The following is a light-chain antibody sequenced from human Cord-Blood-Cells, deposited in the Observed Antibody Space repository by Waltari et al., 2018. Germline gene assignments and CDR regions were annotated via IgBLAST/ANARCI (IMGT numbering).Light chain of an antibody. CDR2: GNS. CDR1: SSNIGAGYD. V-gene: IGLV1-40*01. CDR3: QSYDSSLSGYV. J-gene: IGLJ1*01. Sequence: QSVLTQPPSVSGAPGQRVTISCPGSSSNIGAGYDVPWYQPLPGTAPKLLIYGNSNRPSGVPDRFSGSKSGTSASLAITGLQAEDEADYYCQSYDSSLSGYVFGTGTKVTVL.